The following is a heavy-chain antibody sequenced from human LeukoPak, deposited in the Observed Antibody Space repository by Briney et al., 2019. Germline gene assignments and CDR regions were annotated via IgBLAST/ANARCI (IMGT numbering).Heavy chain of an antibody. CDR1: GGSISSYY. CDR2: IYYSGST. V-gene: IGHV4-59*01. CDR3: ALTAGYYTNPRFDY. J-gene: IGHJ4*02. D-gene: IGHD3-22*01. Sequence: PSETLSRTCTVSGGSISSYYWSWIRQPPGKGLEWIGYIYYSGSTNYNPSLKSRVTISVDTSKNQFSLKLRSVTAADTAVYYCALTAGYYTNPRFDYWGQGTLVTVSS.